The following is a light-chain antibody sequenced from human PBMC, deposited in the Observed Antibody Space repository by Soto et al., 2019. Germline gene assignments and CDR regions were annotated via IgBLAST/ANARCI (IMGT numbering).Light chain of an antibody. Sequence: DIQMTQSPSSLSASLGDRVTITCRASQNIDNYLNWYQHKPGKAPKLLIYATSTLQSGVPARFSGSGSGTEFTLTISSLQAEDFATYFCQESYSTPAVSFGGGTKVDSK. J-gene: IGKJ4*01. CDR3: QESYSTPAVS. CDR1: QNIDNY. CDR2: ATS. V-gene: IGKV1-39*01.